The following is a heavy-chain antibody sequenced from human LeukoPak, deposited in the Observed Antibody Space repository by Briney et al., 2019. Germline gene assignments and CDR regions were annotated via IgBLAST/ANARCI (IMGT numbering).Heavy chain of an antibody. J-gene: IGHJ4*02. CDR1: GFTFSSYA. CDR3: ASDTVETYYFDY. V-gene: IGHV3-30-3*01. Sequence: GRSLRLSCAASGFTFSSYAMHWVRQAPGKGLEWVAVISYDGSNKYYADSVKGRFTISRDNSKNTLYLQMNSLRAEDTAVYYCASDTVETYYFDYWGQGTLVTVSS. CDR2: ISYDGSNK. D-gene: IGHD4-23*01.